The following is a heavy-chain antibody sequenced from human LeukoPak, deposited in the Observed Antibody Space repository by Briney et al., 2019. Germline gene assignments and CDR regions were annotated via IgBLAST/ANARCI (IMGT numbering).Heavy chain of an antibody. CDR3: AKDSLGDYGAFDI. Sequence: QPGRSLRLSCAASGFTFDDYAMHWVRQAPGKGLEWVSGISWNSGSIGYADSVKGRFTISRDNAKNSLYLQMDSLRAEDTALYYCAKDSLGDYGAFDIWGQGTMVTVSS. CDR1: GFTFDDYA. D-gene: IGHD4-17*01. V-gene: IGHV3-9*01. CDR2: ISWNSGSI. J-gene: IGHJ3*02.